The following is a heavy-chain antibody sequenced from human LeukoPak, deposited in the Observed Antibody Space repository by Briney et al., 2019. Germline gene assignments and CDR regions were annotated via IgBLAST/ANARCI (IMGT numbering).Heavy chain of an antibody. CDR2: INWNGVST. CDR3: AREDGFCSGGSCYQH. J-gene: IGHJ1*01. D-gene: IGHD2-15*01. Sequence: GGSLRLSCAASGFTFDDYGMSWVRQAPGKGLEGVSFINWNGVSTDYADSVKGRFTISRDNAKNSLFLQMNSLRAEDTALYYCAREDGFCSGGSCYQHWGQGTLVTVSS. CDR1: GFTFDDYG. V-gene: IGHV3-20*04.